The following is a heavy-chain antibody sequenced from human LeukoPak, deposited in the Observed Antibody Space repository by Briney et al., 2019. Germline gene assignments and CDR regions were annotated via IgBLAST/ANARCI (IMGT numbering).Heavy chain of an antibody. D-gene: IGHD3-16*01. CDR1: GYTFSSYG. CDR3: ARDLQGGGY. J-gene: IGHJ4*02. V-gene: IGHV7-4-1*02. Sequence: ASVKVSCKASGYTFSSYGMNWVRQAPGQGLEWMGWINTKTGNPTYAQDFTGRFVFSLDTSVTTAYLQISSLKAEDTAVYYCARDLQGGGYWGQGTPVTVSS. CDR2: INTKTGNP.